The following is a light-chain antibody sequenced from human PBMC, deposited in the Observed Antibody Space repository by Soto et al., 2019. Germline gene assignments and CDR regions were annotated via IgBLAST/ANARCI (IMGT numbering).Light chain of an antibody. CDR2: GNN. CDR3: QSYDSSLSGSV. J-gene: IGLJ2*01. CDR1: SSSIGAGYD. Sequence: QAVVTQPPSVSGAPGQRVTISCTGSSSSIGAGYDVNWYQQLPGTAPKLLIYGNNNRPSGVPDRFSGSKSGTSASLAITGLQAEDEADYYCQSYDSSLSGSVFGGGTKLTVL. V-gene: IGLV1-40*01.